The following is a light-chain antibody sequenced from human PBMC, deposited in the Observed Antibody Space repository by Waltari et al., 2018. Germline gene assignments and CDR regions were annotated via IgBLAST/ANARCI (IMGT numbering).Light chain of an antibody. CDR3: QQSYSTWT. J-gene: IGKJ1*01. CDR2: AAS. V-gene: IGKV1-39*01. CDR1: QSISRY. Sequence: DIQMTQSPSPLSASVGDRVTITCRASQSISRYLNWYQQKPGKAPKLLIYAASSLQSGVPSRFSGSGSGTDFTLTISSLQPEDFATYYCQQSYSTWTFGQGTKVEIK.